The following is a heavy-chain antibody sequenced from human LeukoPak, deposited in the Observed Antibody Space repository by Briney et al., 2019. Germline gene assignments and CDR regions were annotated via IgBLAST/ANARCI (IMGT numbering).Heavy chain of an antibody. CDR1: GFTFSGHW. CDR3: ARDKIVGATVLDY. D-gene: IGHD1-26*01. J-gene: IGHJ4*02. Sequence: GGSLRLSCTASGFTFSGHWIHWVRQPPGMGLVWVSRINERGTDSMYAESVKGRFTISRDNAKNTVYLQMNSLRAEDTAVYYCARDKIVGATVLDYWGQGSLVTVSS. CDR2: INERGTDS. V-gene: IGHV3-74*03.